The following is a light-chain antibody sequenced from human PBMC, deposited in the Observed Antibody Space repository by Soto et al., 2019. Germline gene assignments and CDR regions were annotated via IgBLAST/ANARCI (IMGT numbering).Light chain of an antibody. CDR2: HVG. CDR1: SSDVGRYDF. CDR3: TSYSGNNNLV. V-gene: IGLV2-8*01. Sequence: QSALTQPPSASGSPGQSVTISCTGTSSDVGRYDFVSWYQQHPGRAPKLIIFHVGKRPSGVSDRFSGSKSGNTASLVVSGLQAADEADYYCTSYSGNNNLVFGGGTKVTVL. J-gene: IGLJ2*01.